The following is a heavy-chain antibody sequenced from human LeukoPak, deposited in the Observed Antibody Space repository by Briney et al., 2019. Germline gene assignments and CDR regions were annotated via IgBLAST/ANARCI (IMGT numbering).Heavy chain of an antibody. CDR3: ARDEIMVRGAHMDV. D-gene: IGHD3-10*01. J-gene: IGHJ6*03. CDR1: VGTFIIYA. Sequence: SVTVSFKASVGTFIIYAISWVRQAPGQGLEWMGGIIPIFGTANYAQKFQGRVTITADESTSTAYMELSSLRSEDTAVYYCARDEIMVRGAHMDVWGKGTTVTVSS. CDR2: IIPIFGTA. V-gene: IGHV1-69*01.